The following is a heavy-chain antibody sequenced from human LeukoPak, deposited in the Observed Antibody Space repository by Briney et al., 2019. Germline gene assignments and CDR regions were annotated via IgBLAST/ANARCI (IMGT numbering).Heavy chain of an antibody. J-gene: IGHJ4*02. CDR2: IYYSGST. Sequence: KTSETLSLTCTVSGGSISSSSYYWGWIRQPPGKGLEWIGSIYYSGSTYYNPSLKSRVTISVDTSKNQFSLKLSSVTAADTAVYYCARSGGGYVLFDYWGQGTLVTVSS. CDR3: ARSGGGYVLFDY. D-gene: IGHD5-12*01. V-gene: IGHV4-39*01. CDR1: GGSISSSSYY.